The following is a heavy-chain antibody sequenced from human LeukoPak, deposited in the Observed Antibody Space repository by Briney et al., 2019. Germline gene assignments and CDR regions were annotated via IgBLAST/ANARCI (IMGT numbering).Heavy chain of an antibody. D-gene: IGHD3-10*01. V-gene: IGHV3-23*01. Sequence: QPGGSLRLSCAASGLTFSNHAMGWVRQAPGKGLEWISEISGSGGSTYYADSVKGRFTISRDNSKNTLYLQMNSLRAEDTAVYYCTRELFDFDYWGRGTLVTVSS. CDR1: GLTFSNHA. CDR2: ISGSGGST. CDR3: TRELFDFDY. J-gene: IGHJ4*02.